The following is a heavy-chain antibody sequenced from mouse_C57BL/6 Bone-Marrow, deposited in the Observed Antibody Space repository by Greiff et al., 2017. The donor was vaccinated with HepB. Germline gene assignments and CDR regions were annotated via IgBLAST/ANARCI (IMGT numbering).Heavy chain of an antibody. V-gene: IGHV1-42*01. Sequence: DVHLVESGPELVKPGASVKISCKASGYSFTGYYMNWVKQSPEKSLEWIGEINPSTGGTTYNQKFKAKATLTVDKSSSTAYMQLKSLTSADSAVYYCARSWGDYWGQGTTLTVSS. CDR3: ARSWGDY. CDR1: GYSFTGYY. CDR2: INPSTGGT. J-gene: IGHJ2*01.